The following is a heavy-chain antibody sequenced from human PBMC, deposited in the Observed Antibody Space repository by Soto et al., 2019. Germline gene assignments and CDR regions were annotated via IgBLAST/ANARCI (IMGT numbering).Heavy chain of an antibody. V-gene: IGHV4-4*02. J-gene: IGHJ2*01. D-gene: IGHD6-25*01. CDR2: ISHSGST. Sequence: QVQLQELGPGLVMPSGTLSLTCAVSSGSISSSNWWSWVRQPPGKGLEWIGEISHSGSTNYNPSLKSRVTLSVDKSKNQFSLKLNSVTAADTAVYYCARRPGYYWYYDLWGRGTLVTVSS. CDR1: SGSISSSNW. CDR3: ARRPGYYWYYDL.